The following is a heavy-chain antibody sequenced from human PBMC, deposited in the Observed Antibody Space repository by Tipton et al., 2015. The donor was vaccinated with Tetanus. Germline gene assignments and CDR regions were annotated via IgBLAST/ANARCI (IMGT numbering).Heavy chain of an antibody. CDR3: ARDPAVLRFLEWLPDWYFAL. CDR1: GGSVRSGSYY. V-gene: IGHV4-61*01. D-gene: IGHD3-3*01. Sequence: TLSLTCTVSGGSVRSGSYYWNWIRQPPGKGLEWIGYISYSGSTNSNYSLKSRITISQDTSKNQFSLKLTSVTAADTAVYYCARDPAVLRFLEWLPDWYFALWGRGTLVTVSS. J-gene: IGHJ2*01. CDR2: ISYSGST.